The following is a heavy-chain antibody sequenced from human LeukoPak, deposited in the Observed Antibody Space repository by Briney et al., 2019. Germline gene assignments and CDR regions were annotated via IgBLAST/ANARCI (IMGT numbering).Heavy chain of an antibody. CDR3: ARVGRPALGIGGLSDY. CDR2: IYYSGST. Sequence: PSETLSLTCTVSGGSISSGDYYWSWIRQPPGKGLEWIGYIYYSGSTYYNPSLKSRVTISVDTSKNQFSLKLSSVTAADTAVYYCARVGRPALGIGGLSDYWGQGTLVTVSS. CDR1: GGSISSGDYY. V-gene: IGHV4-30-4*08. J-gene: IGHJ4*02. D-gene: IGHD7-27*01.